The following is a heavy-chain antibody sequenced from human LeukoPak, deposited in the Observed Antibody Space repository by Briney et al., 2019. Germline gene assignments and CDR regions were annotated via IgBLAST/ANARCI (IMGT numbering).Heavy chain of an antibody. CDR2: ISGSGGST. CDR1: GFTFSSYA. V-gene: IGHV3-23*01. D-gene: IGHD4-17*01. J-gene: IGHJ4*02. Sequence: GGSLTLSCAASGFTFSSYAMSWVRHAPGKGLEWVSAISGSGGSTYYADSVKGRFTISRDNSKNTLYLQMNSLRAEDTAVYYCAKVNHLYGDYAWGFDYWGQGTLVTVSS. CDR3: AKVNHLYGDYAWGFDY.